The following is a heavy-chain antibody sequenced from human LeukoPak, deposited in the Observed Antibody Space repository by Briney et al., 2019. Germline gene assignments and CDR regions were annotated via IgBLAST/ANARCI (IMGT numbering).Heavy chain of an antibody. Sequence: ASVKVSCKASGGTFSSYAISWVRQAPGQGLEWMGGIIPIFGTANYAQKFQGRVTITADESTSTAYMELSSLRSEDTAVYYCARDRRRIAATSLWYFDYWGQGTLVTVSS. D-gene: IGHD6-13*01. CDR1: GGTFSSYA. J-gene: IGHJ4*02. V-gene: IGHV1-69*13. CDR2: IIPIFGTA. CDR3: ARDRRRIAATSLWYFDY.